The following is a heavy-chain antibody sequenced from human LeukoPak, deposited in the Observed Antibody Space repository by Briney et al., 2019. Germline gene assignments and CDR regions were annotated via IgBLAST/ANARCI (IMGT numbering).Heavy chain of an antibody. D-gene: IGHD3-22*01. Sequence: SETLSLTCAVSSGSMSSYYWSWIRQPPGKGLEWIGYIYYTGVTNYSPSLKRRLTISLDTAMKQFSLNLRSVTAADTAMYYCARGGSGYPLDYWGERTLVTVSS. CDR3: ARGGSGYPLDY. CDR1: SGSMSSYY. V-gene: IGHV4-59*01. J-gene: IGHJ4*02. CDR2: IYYTGVT.